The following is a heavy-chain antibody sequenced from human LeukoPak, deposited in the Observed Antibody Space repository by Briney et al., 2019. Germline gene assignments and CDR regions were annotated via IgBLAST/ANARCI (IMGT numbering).Heavy chain of an antibody. CDR2: SVSGNT. D-gene: IGHD6-19*01. J-gene: IGHJ4*02. Sequence: GGSLRLSCAASGFTLSSYAMSWVRQGPGKGLEWVSASVSGNTYHADSVKGRFTISRDNSKNTLYLQMNSLRAEDTAVYYCARRSGIAVAGAFDYWGQGTLVTVSS. CDR3: ARRSGIAVAGAFDY. CDR1: GFTLSSYA. V-gene: IGHV3-23*01.